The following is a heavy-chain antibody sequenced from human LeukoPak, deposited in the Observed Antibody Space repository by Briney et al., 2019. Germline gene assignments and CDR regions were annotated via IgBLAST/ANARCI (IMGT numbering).Heavy chain of an antibody. D-gene: IGHD5-12*01. CDR3: ARDLPVANFDY. Sequence: GGSLRLSCAASGFTFSSYSMNWVRQAPGKGLEWVSYISSSSSTIYYADSVKGRFTISRDNAKNSLYLQTNSLRDEDTAVYYCARDLPVANFDYWGQGTLVTVSS. J-gene: IGHJ4*02. CDR2: ISSSSSTI. CDR1: GFTFSSYS. V-gene: IGHV3-48*02.